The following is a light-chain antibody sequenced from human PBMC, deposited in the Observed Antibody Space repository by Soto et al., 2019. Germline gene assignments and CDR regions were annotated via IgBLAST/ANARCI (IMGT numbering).Light chain of an antibody. J-gene: IGKJ5*01. Sequence: EIVLTQSPATLSLSPGERATLSCRARQSISSDLAWYQQKPGQAPRLLIYGASSRATGIPDRFSGSGSGTEFILTISSVESEDFAIYYCQQHNDWPTFGQGTRLEIK. V-gene: IGKV3-11*01. CDR2: GAS. CDR3: QQHNDWPT. CDR1: QSISSD.